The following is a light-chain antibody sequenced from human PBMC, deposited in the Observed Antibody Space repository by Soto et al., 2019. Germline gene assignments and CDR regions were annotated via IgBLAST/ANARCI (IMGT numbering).Light chain of an antibody. V-gene: IGLV2-8*01. J-gene: IGLJ2*01. CDR1: SSDVGGYDY. CDR2: EVS. Sequence: QSALTQPPSASGSPGQSVTISCTGTSSDVGGYDYVSWYQHHPGKAPKLVIFEVSKRPSGVPDRFSGSKSGDTASLTVSGLQAEDEADYFCSSYAGGNRHQFGGGTKLTVL. CDR3: SSYAGGNRHQ.